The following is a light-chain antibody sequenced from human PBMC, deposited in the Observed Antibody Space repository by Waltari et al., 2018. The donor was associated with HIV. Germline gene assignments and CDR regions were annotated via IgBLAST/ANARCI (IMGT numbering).Light chain of an antibody. J-gene: IGKJ2*01. Sequence: EILMTQSPATLSVPPGETATLSCRASQGVNIKLAWYQQMPGQAPRLLIYSASTRATGIPARFSGSGSGTEFTLTITSLQSEDFTMYYCQQYNNWPYTFGQGTKLEI. V-gene: IGKV3-15*01. CDR2: SAS. CDR1: QGVNIK. CDR3: QQYNNWPYT.